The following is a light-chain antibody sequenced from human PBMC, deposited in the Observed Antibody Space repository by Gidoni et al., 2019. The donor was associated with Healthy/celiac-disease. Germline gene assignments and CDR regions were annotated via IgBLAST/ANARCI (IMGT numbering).Light chain of an antibody. CDR2: LGS. CDR3: MQALQTPIT. J-gene: IGKJ5*01. V-gene: IGKV2-28*01. CDR1: PCLLHSNGYNH. Sequence: DIVMTQSPLSLPVTPGEPASISCRSSPCLLHSNGYNHLDWYLQKPGQSPQLLIYLGSNRAAGVPDRFSGRSSGTDFTLKISRVEAEDVGVYYCMQALQTPITFGQGTRLEIK.